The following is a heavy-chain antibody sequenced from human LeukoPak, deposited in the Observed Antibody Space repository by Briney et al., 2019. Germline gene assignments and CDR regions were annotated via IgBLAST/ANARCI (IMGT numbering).Heavy chain of an antibody. CDR1: GGSLSSGSYY. D-gene: IGHD1-26*01. J-gene: IGHJ3*02. V-gene: IGHV4-61*02. CDR2: IYTSGST. CDR3: ARGGWELLRRAAFDI. Sequence: SETLSLTCTVSGGSLSSGSYYWSWLRQPAGKGLEWIGRIYTSGSTNYNPSLKSRVTISVDTSKNQFSLKLSSVTAADTAVYYCARGGWELLRRAAFDIWGQGTMVTVSS.